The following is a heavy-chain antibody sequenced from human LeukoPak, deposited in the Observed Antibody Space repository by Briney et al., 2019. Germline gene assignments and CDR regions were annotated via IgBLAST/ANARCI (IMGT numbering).Heavy chain of an antibody. CDR3: ARDRLRSSGWFYYMDV. D-gene: IGHD6-19*01. CDR1: GLTFSSYS. CDR2: SSSSSSYI. Sequence: GGSLRLSCAASGLTFSSYSMNWVRQAPGKGLEWVSSSSSSSSYIYYADSVKGRFTISRDNAKNSLYLQMNSLRAEDTAVYYCARDRLRSSGWFYYMDVWGKGTTVTVSS. J-gene: IGHJ6*03. V-gene: IGHV3-21*01.